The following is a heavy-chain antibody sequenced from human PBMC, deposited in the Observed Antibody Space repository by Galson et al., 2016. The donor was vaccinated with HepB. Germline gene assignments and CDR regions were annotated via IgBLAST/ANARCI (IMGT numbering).Heavy chain of an antibody. V-gene: IGHV3-33*08. Sequence: SLRLSCAASGFTFSVYTMNWVRQAPGRGLDWVATIWPDGSEKYYADSVKGRFTFSRDNSQNTLCLQVNSLRAEDTAVYYCARDGGTWTPNSYFDFWGPGTLVTVSS. D-gene: IGHD2/OR15-2a*01. CDR3: ARDGGTWTPNSYFDF. CDR2: IWPDGSEK. J-gene: IGHJ4*02. CDR1: GFTFSVYT.